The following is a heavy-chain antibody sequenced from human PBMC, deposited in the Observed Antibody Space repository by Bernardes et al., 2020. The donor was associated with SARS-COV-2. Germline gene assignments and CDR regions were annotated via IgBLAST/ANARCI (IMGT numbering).Heavy chain of an antibody. CDR2: IYYSGST. V-gene: IGHV4-31*03. CDR3: ASCDYYDTQYYFDY. CDR1: GGSISSGGYY. J-gene: IGHJ4*02. Sequence: SETLSLTCTVSGGSISSGGYYWSWIRQHPGKGLEWIGYIYYSGSTYYNPSLKSRVTISVDTSKNQFSLKLSSVTAADTAVYYCASCDYYDTQYYFDYWGQGTLVTVSS. D-gene: IGHD3-22*01.